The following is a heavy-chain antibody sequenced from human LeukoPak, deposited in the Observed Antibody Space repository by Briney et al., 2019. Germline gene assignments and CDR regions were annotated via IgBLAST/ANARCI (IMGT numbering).Heavy chain of an antibody. D-gene: IGHD2-2*02. CDR3: ARTYCSRTSCYSPEFVY. Sequence: GASVKVSCKASGYTFTSYGISWVRQAPGQGLEWMGWISAYNGNTNYAQKLQGRVTMTTDTSTSTAYMELRSLRSDDTAVYYCARTYCSRTSCYSPEFVYWGQGTLVTVSS. V-gene: IGHV1-18*01. J-gene: IGHJ4*02. CDR1: GYTFTSYG. CDR2: ISAYNGNT.